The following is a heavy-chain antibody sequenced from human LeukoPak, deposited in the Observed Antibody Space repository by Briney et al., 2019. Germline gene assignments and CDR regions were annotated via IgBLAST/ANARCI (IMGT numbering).Heavy chain of an antibody. CDR2: IYYSGST. CDR1: GGSISSNNW. Sequence: SETLSLTCAVSGGSISSNNWWGWVRQPPGKGLEWIGYIYYSGSTNYNPSLKSRVTISVDTSKNQFSLKLSSVTAADTAVYYCARDGQYSSGWYPAHYYYGMDVWGQGTTVTVSS. D-gene: IGHD6-19*01. V-gene: IGHV4-4*02. CDR3: ARDGQYSSGWYPAHYYYGMDV. J-gene: IGHJ6*02.